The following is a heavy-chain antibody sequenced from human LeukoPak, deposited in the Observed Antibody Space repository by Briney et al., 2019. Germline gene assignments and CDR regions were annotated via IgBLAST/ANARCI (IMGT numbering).Heavy chain of an antibody. V-gene: IGHV3-30*02. CDR1: GLTFSSYG. CDR3: AKDRGHYCSSTSCHRPYYFDY. D-gene: IGHD2-2*01. CDR2: IRYDGSNK. Sequence: GGSLRLSCAASGLTFSSYGMHWVRQAPGKGLEWVAFIRYDGSNKYYADSVKGRFTISRDNSKNTLYLQMNSLRAEDTAVYYCAKDRGHYCSSTSCHRPYYFDYWGQGTLVTVSS. J-gene: IGHJ4*02.